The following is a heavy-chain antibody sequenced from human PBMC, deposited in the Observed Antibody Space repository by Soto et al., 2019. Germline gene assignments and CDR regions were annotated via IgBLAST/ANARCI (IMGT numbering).Heavy chain of an antibody. V-gene: IGHV3-30*18. CDR3: AKEGRVPAFYY. CDR2: ISYDESNK. CDR1: GFTFSNYG. J-gene: IGHJ4*02. Sequence: QVQLVESGGGVVQPGRSLRLSFAASGFTFSNYGMHWVRQAPGKGLEWVTVISYDESNKYYADSVKGRFTISRDNSKNTLDLQMNSLRPEDTAVYYCAKEGRVPAFYYWGQGTLVTVSS.